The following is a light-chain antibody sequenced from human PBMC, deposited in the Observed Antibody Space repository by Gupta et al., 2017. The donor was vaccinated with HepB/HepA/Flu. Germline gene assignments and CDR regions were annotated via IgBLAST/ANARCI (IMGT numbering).Light chain of an antibody. J-gene: IGKJ1*01. V-gene: IGKV2-28*01. Sequence: DIVMTQSPLYLPVTPGEPASISCRSSQSLLHSNGYNYLDWYLQKPGQSPQLLIYLGSNRASGVPDRFSGSGSGIDFTLKISRVEAEDVGVYYCMQALQTPWSFGQGTKVETK. CDR3: MQALQTPWS. CDR2: LGS. CDR1: QSLLHSNGYNY.